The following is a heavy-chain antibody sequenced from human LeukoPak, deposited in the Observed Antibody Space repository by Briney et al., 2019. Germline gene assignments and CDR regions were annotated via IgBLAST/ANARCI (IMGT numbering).Heavy chain of an antibody. CDR1: GYTFTVYY. V-gene: IGHV1-2*02. D-gene: IGHD6-6*01. Sequence: ASVKVSFKASGYTFTVYYMHWVRQAPGQGLEWMGWINPHSGGTSYAQKFQGRVTMTRDTSISTVYMEVSRLRSDDTAVYYCARDSSYSSSLYYFGYWGQGTLVTVSS. CDR2: INPHSGGT. J-gene: IGHJ4*02. CDR3: ARDSSYSSSLYYFGY.